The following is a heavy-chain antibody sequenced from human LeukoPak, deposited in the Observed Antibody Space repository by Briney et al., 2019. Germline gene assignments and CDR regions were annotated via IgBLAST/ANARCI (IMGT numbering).Heavy chain of an antibody. CDR1: GGSISGYY. Sequence: SETLSLTCTVSGGSISGYYWSWIRQPPGKGLEWIGNIYYSGSTNYNPSLKSRVTISVDTSKNQFSLKLSSVTAADTAVYYCARIIGGWPYYYYGMDVWGQGTTVTVSS. CDR2: IYYSGST. V-gene: IGHV4-59*01. J-gene: IGHJ6*02. D-gene: IGHD3-10*01. CDR3: ARIIGGWPYYYYGMDV.